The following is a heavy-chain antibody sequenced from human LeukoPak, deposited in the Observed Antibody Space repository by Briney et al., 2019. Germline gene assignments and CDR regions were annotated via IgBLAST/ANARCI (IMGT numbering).Heavy chain of an antibody. CDR1: GGSFSGYY. V-gene: IGHV4-34*01. CDR2: INHSGST. Sequence: SETLSLTCAVYGGSFSGYYWSWIRQPPGKGLEWIGEINHSGSTIYNPSLKSRVTISVDTSKNQFSLKLSSVTAADTAVYYCARGIAAAGTDYWGQGTLVTVSS. J-gene: IGHJ4*02. CDR3: ARGIAAAGTDY. D-gene: IGHD6-13*01.